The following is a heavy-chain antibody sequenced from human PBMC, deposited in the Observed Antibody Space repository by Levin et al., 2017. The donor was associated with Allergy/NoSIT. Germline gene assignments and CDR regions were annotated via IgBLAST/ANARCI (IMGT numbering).Heavy chain of an antibody. D-gene: IGHD3/OR15-3a*01. CDR3: ASPGDWYAFDI. J-gene: IGHJ3*02. CDR2: ISYDGSNK. CDR1: GFTFSSYG. Sequence: SCAASGFTFSSYGMHWVRQAPGKGLEWVAVISYDGSNKYYADSVKGRFTISRDNSKNTLYLQMNSLRAEDTAVYYCASPGDWYAFDIWGQGTMVTVSS. V-gene: IGHV3-30*03.